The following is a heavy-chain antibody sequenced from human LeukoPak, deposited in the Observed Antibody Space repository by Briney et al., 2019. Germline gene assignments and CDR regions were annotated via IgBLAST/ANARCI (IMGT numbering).Heavy chain of an antibody. CDR3: ARQKSAYWFDP. J-gene: IGHJ5*02. V-gene: IGHV4-4*07. Sequence: SETLSLTCTVSGGSISSYYWSWIRQPAGKGLEWIGRIYTSGITNYNPSLKSRVTMSVDTSKNQFSLKLNSVTAADTAVYYCARQKSAYWFDPWGQGTLVTVSP. CDR2: IYTSGIT. CDR1: GGSISSYY.